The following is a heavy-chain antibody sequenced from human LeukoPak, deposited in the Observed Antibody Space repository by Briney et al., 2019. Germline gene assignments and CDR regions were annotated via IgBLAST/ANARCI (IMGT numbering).Heavy chain of an antibody. Sequence: GGSLRLSCAASGFTFSTYNMNGVRQAPGQGREWVSSITRSISDLYSADSVKGRFTISRDNAKNSLYLQMNSLRAEDTAVYYCARGSSSGYNWFDPWGQGTLVTVSS. CDR2: ITRSISDL. J-gene: IGHJ5*02. V-gene: IGHV3-21*01. CDR1: GFTFSTYN. D-gene: IGHD6-13*01. CDR3: ARGSSSGYNWFDP.